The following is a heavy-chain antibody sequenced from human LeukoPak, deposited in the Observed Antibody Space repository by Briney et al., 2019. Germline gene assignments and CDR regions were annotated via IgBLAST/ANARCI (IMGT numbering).Heavy chain of an antibody. CDR2: IKSKTDGGTT. J-gene: IGHJ4*02. Sequence: PGGSLRLSCAASGFTFSNAWMSWVRQAPGKGLEWVGRIKSKTDGGTTDYAAPVKGRFTISRDDSKNTLYLQMNSLKTEDTAVYYCTTGSTYYDILTGYYLSDYFDYWGQGTLVTVSS. D-gene: IGHD3-9*01. CDR3: TTGSTYYDILTGYYLSDYFDY. V-gene: IGHV3-15*01. CDR1: GFTFSNAW.